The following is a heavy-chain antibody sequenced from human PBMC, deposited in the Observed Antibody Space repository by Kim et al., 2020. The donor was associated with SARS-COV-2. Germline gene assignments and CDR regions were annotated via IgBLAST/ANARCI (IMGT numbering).Heavy chain of an antibody. CDR1: GYTFTGYY. CDR3: ARDHHCTSCPSSYYYGMDV. CDR2: INPNSGGT. V-gene: IGHV1-2*02. Sequence: ASVKVSCKASGYTFTGYYMHWVRQAPGQGLEWMGWINPNSGGTNYAQKFQGRVTMTRDTSISTAYMELSRLRSDDTAVYYCARDHHCTSCPSSYYYGMDVWGQGTTVTVSS. D-gene: IGHD2-2*01. J-gene: IGHJ6*02.